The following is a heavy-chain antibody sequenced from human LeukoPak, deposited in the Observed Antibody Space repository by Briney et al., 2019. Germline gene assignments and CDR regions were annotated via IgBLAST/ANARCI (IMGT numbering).Heavy chain of an antibody. CDR1: GFSFGTYS. D-gene: IGHD3-10*01. Sequence: PGGSLRLSCAGSGFSFGTYSMNCVRQAPGKGLEWVSSISSSSIHVNYADSVKGRFTISRDNAKNSLYLQMNSLRGEDTAVYYCARNHYYVPGSSDTWGQGTIVTVSS. J-gene: IGHJ3*01. CDR2: ISSSSIHV. V-gene: IGHV3-21*01. CDR3: ARNHYYVPGSSDT.